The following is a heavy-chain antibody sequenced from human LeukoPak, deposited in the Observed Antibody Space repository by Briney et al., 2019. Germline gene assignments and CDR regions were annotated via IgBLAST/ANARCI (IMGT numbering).Heavy chain of an antibody. CDR3: ARGQYGSGSYPYFDY. CDR1: GGSFNGYY. J-gene: IGHJ4*02. CDR2: INHSGST. Sequence: SETLSLTCAVYGGSFNGYYWSWIRQPPGKGLEWIGEINHSGSTNYNPSLKSRVTISVDTSKNQFSLKLSSVTAADTAVYYCARGQYGSGSYPYFDYWGQGTLVTVSS. V-gene: IGHV4-34*01. D-gene: IGHD3-10*01.